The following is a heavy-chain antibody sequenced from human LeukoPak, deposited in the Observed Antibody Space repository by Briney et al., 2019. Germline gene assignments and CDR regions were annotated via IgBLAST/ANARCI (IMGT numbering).Heavy chain of an antibody. V-gene: IGHV3-30*04. CDR2: ISYDGSNK. Sequence: PGGSLRLSCAASGFTFSSYAMHWVRQAPGKGLEWVAVISYDGSNKYYADSVKGRFTISRDNAKNSLYLQMNSLRAEDTAVYYCARDGIAVAGTEYYFDYWGQGTLVTVSS. J-gene: IGHJ4*02. CDR1: GFTFSSYA. D-gene: IGHD6-19*01. CDR3: ARDGIAVAGTEYYFDY.